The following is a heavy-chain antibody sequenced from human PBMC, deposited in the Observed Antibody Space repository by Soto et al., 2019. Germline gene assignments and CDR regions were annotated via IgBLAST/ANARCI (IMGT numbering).Heavy chain of an antibody. CDR1: GDSVTSGSYY. D-gene: IGHD7-27*01. V-gene: IGHV4-61*03. J-gene: IGHJ6*02. Sequence: ETLSLTCMFSGDSVTSGSYYWTWLREPPGKGLEWIGYISYTGRTKYNPSLQSRVTISVDTSKNDFSLNLSSVTAADTAVYFCAREWGLLPYYVMNVWGHGTAVTVSS. CDR3: AREWGLLPYYVMNV. CDR2: ISYTGRT.